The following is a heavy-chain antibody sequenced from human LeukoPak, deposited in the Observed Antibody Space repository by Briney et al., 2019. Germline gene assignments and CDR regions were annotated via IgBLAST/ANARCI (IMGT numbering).Heavy chain of an antibody. J-gene: IGHJ4*02. V-gene: IGHV3-48*01. Sequence: GGSLRLSCAASGFTFSSYTMNWVRQAPGKGLEWVSSISSSSSAIYYAASVKGRFTISRDNAKNSLYLQMNSLRAEDTAVYYCARDRAAADLDYWGQGTLVTVSS. D-gene: IGHD6-13*01. CDR2: ISSSSSAI. CDR3: ARDRAAADLDY. CDR1: GFTFSSYT.